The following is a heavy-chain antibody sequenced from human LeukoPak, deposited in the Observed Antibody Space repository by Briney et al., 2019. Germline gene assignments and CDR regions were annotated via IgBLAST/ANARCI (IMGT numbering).Heavy chain of an antibody. Sequence: SETLSLTCTVSGGSISSYYWSWIRQPPGKGLEWIGYIYYSGSTNYNPSLKSRVTISVDTFKNQFSLKLSSVTAADTAVYYCARFGHRYYFDYWGQGTPVTVSS. CDR2: IYYSGST. D-gene: IGHD3-10*01. CDR1: GGSISSYY. CDR3: ARFGHRYYFDY. V-gene: IGHV4-59*01. J-gene: IGHJ4*02.